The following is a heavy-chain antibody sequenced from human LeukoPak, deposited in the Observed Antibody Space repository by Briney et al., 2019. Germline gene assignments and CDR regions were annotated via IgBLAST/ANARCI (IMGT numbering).Heavy chain of an antibody. Sequence: SVKVSCKASGGTFSSYAISWARQAPGQGLEWMGGIIPIFGTANYAQKFQGRVTITADESTSTAYMELSSLRSEDTAVYYCARPGSGYNYFLFDYWGQGTLVTVSS. CDR3: ARPGSGYNYFLFDY. CDR1: GGTFSSYA. D-gene: IGHD5-24*01. V-gene: IGHV1-69*13. J-gene: IGHJ4*02. CDR2: IIPIFGTA.